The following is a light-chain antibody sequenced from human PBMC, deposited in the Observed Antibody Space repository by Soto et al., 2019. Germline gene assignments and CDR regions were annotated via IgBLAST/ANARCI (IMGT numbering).Light chain of an antibody. V-gene: IGKV1-5*03. J-gene: IGKJ1*01. CDR3: QQYNSYST. CDR2: KAS. Sequence: DIQMTQSPSTLSASVGDRVTITCRASQSISSWLAWYQQKPGKAPRLLIYKASSFDSGVPSRFSGSGSGTEFTLTLSSLQPDDFATYYSQQYNSYSTFGQGTKVEIK. CDR1: QSISSW.